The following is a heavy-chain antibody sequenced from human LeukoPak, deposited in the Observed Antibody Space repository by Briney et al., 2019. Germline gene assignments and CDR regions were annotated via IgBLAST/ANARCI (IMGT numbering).Heavy chain of an antibody. CDR2: IYHSGSP. CDR3: ARGHYDILTGYYEYYFDY. J-gene: IGHJ4*02. CDR1: GYSISY. D-gene: IGHD3-9*01. V-gene: IGHV4-38-2*02. Sequence: SETLSLTCTVSGYSISYWGWIRQPPGKGLEWIGGIYHSGSPSYSPSLKSRVTISADTSKNQFSLKLSSVTAADTAVYYCARGHYDILTGYYEYYFDYWGQGTLVTVSS.